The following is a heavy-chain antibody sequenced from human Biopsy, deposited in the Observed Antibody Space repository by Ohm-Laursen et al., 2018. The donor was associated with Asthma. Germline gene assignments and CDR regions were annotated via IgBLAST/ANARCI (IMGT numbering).Heavy chain of an antibody. D-gene: IGHD3-9*01. V-gene: IGHV1-3*04. Sequence: SVKVSCKASGYNFISFAIHWVRQAPGQRLEWMGWVNTGNGHTKYSQKFQGRVTITRDTSASTAYMELRSLRSEDTATYYCARTYYDFLTGQVKDVFGVWGQGTMVTVSS. CDR2: VNTGNGHT. CDR1: GYNFISFA. CDR3: ARTYYDFLTGQVKDVFGV. J-gene: IGHJ3*01.